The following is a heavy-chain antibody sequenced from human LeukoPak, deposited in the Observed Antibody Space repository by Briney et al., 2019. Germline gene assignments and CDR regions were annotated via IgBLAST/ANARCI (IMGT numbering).Heavy chain of an antibody. Sequence: PGGSLRLSCAASGFTFSSYAMSWVRQAPGKGLEWVSAISGSGGSTYYADSVKGRFTISRDNSKNTLYLQMNSLRAEDTAVYYXXAVVVAXAVVYXXXXWGQGXLXTVX. D-gene: IGHD2-15*01. J-gene: IGHJ4*02. CDR2: ISGSGGST. CDR1: GFTFSSYA. CDR3: XAVVVAXAVVYXXXX. V-gene: IGHV3-23*01.